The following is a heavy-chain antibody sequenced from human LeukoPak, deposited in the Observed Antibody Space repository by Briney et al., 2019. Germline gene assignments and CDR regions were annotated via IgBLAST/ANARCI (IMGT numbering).Heavy chain of an antibody. CDR3: ARLRRVQYYYDSSGYYYFDY. V-gene: IGHV4-59*08. J-gene: IGHJ4*02. CDR1: GGSISSYY. CDR2: IYYVGST. Sequence: PSGTPSLTCTVSGGSISSYYWSWIRQPPGKGLEWIGHIYYVGSTNYTPSLKSRVTISVDTSKNQFSLKLSSLTAAATAVYYCARLRRVQYYYDSSGYYYFDYWGQGTLVTVSS. D-gene: IGHD3-22*01.